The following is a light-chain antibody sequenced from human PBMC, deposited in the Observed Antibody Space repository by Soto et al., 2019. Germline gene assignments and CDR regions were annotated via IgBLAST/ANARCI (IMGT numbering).Light chain of an antibody. Sequence: VMSLSLDAVSVSKRGRGTLSCRASETVRSNLAWYQQQPGQAPRLLICAAATRPTGIPARFIGNGSGTEFTLTISSLQSEDFAVCCCQQYNKWWTFGQ. J-gene: IGKJ1*01. V-gene: IGKV3D-15*01. CDR2: AAA. CDR1: ETVRSN. CDR3: QQYNKWWT.